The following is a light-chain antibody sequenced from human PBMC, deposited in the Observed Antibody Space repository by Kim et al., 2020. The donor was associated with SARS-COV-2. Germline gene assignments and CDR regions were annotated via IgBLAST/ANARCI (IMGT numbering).Light chain of an antibody. Sequence: LPISCPGSSSNIGAGYDVHWYQQLPGTAPKLLIYDNSNRPSGVPDRFSGSKSGTSASLAITGLQAEDEADYYCQSYDSSLSALYVFGTGTKVTVL. J-gene: IGLJ1*01. CDR2: DNS. CDR1: SSNIGAGYD. CDR3: QSYDSSLSALYV. V-gene: IGLV1-40*01.